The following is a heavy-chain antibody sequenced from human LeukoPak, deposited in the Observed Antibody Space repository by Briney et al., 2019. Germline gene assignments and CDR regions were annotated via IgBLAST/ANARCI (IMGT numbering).Heavy chain of an antibody. CDR3: AKDYDSSGLFDY. V-gene: IGHV3-9*01. J-gene: IGHJ4*02. D-gene: IGHD3-22*01. Sequence: GRSLRLSCAASGFTFDDYAMHWVRQAPGKGLEWVSGISWNSGSIGYADSVKGRFTISRDNAKNSLYLQMNSLRAEDTALYYCAKDYDSSGLFDYWGQGTLATVSS. CDR2: ISWNSGSI. CDR1: GFTFDDYA.